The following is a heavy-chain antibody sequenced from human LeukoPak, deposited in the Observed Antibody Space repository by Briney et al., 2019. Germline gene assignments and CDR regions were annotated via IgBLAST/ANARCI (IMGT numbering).Heavy chain of an antibody. J-gene: IGHJ4*02. V-gene: IGHV4-34*01. Sequence: SETLSLTCDVSGVSLSTYYWSWIRQSPEKELEWIGEVNHSGYTNYNPSLKGRVTISVDTSKNQFSLKLSPVTAADTAVYYCARQLYGSDYWGQGTLVTVSS. D-gene: IGHD4-17*01. CDR2: VNHSGYT. CDR3: ARQLYGSDY. CDR1: GVSLSTYY.